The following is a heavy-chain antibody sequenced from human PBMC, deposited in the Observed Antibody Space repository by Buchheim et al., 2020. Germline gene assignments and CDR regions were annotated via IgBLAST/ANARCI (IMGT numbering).Heavy chain of an antibody. Sequence: EVQLVESGGGLIQPGGSLRLSCAASGFTFSSYWMYWVRQAPGKGLVWVSRINSDGSRIEYADSVKGRFTISRDNGDNTLYLQMNSLRVEDTAVYYCARGPPHGGSYYDYWGQGTL. CDR2: INSDGSRI. CDR3: ARGPPHGGSYYDY. V-gene: IGHV3-74*03. J-gene: IGHJ4*02. D-gene: IGHD1-26*01. CDR1: GFTFSSYW.